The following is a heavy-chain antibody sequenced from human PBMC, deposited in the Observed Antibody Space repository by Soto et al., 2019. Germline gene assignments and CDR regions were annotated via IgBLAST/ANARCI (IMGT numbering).Heavy chain of an antibody. CDR3: ARTATITSFGVVTRDDAFDI. CDR1: GFTFSSDS. J-gene: IGHJ3*02. D-gene: IGHD3-3*01. CDR2: ISSSSSYI. V-gene: IGHV3-21*01. Sequence: PGGSLRLSCAASGFTFSSDSMNWVRLGQRQGLGWVSSISSSSSYINYADSVKGQFTISRDNAKNSLYLQMNSLRAEDTAVYYCARTATITSFGVVTRDDAFDIWGQGIMVTVSS.